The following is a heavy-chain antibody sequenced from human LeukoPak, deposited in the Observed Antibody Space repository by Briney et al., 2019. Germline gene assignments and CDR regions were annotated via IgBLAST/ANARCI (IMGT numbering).Heavy chain of an antibody. V-gene: IGHV3-21*01. Sequence: GGSLRLSCAASAFTFVNYNMNWVRQAPGKGLEWVSSISTRSDHIYYADSVKGRFTVSRDNAKNSLFLQMNSLRAEDTAVYYCTRGDDSSGHYLYYFDYWGQGTLVTVSS. CDR3: TRGDDSSGHYLYYFDY. CDR1: AFTFVNYN. J-gene: IGHJ4*02. D-gene: IGHD3-22*01. CDR2: ISTRSDHI.